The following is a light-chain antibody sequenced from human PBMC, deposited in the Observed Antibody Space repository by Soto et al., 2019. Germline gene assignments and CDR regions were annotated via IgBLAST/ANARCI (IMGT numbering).Light chain of an antibody. V-gene: IGKV3-11*01. J-gene: IGKJ5*01. CDR3: QQRYAWPPMT. Sequence: EIVLTQSPATLSLSPGERATLSCRASRSVSSYLAWYQQKPGQAPRLLIYDASNSAAGIPARFSGSGSETDFTLTISNLEPEDFSVYYYQQRYAWPPMTFGQGTRLEIK. CDR1: RSVSSY. CDR2: DAS.